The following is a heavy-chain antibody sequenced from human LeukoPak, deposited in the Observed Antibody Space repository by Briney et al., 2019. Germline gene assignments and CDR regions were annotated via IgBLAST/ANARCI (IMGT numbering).Heavy chain of an antibody. V-gene: IGHV3-30*18. D-gene: IGHD1-26*01. CDR2: ISYDGSNK. J-gene: IGHJ4*02. CDR1: GFTFSSYG. Sequence: GGSLRLSCAASGFTFSSYGMHWVRQAPGKGLEWVAVISYDGSNKYYADSVKGRFTISRDNSKNTLYLQVNSLRVEDTAVYYCAKDRLGAMMYFDFWGQGTLVTVSS. CDR3: AKDRLGAMMYFDF.